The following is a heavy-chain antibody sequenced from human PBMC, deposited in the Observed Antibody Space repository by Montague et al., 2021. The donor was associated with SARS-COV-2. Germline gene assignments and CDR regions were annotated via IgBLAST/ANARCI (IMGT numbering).Heavy chain of an antibody. J-gene: IGHJ6*03. V-gene: IGHV3-33*06. D-gene: IGHD2-2*01. CDR1: GFTFSSYG. Sequence: SLRLSCAASGFTFSSYGMHWVRQAPGKGLEWVAVIWYDGSNKYYADSVKGRFTISRDNSKNTPYLQMNSLRAEDTAVYYCAKDREYQLPYYYYYMDVWGKGTTVTVSS. CDR2: IWYDGSNK. CDR3: AKDREYQLPYYYYYMDV.